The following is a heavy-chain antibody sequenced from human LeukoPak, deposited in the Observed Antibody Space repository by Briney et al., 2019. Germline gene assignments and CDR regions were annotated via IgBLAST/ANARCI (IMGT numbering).Heavy chain of an antibody. V-gene: IGHV3-23*01. D-gene: IGHD1-1*01. Sequence: PGGSLRLSCAASGFTLSTFAMSWVRQAPGKGLEWASAISGSGHNTYYADSVKGRFTISRDNSKSTLYLQMNSLRAEDTAVYYCATDRLHPRNEPTNFDYWGQGTLVTVSS. CDR1: GFTLSTFA. CDR2: ISGSGHNT. J-gene: IGHJ4*02. CDR3: ATDRLHPRNEPTNFDY.